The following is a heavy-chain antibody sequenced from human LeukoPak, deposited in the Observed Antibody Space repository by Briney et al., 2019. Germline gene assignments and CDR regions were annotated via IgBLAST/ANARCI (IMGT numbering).Heavy chain of an antibody. Sequence: ASVKVSCKASGYTFTDYYVHWVRQAPGLGLEWMGIINPLRGITIYAQKFQGRVTMTSDTSTNTVYMELSSLISEDTAVYYCTRTIGYRLVAGLKEKWFDPWGQGTLVTVSS. D-gene: IGHD6-19*01. CDR2: INPLRGIT. CDR1: GYTFTDYY. CDR3: TRTIGYRLVAGLKEKWFDP. J-gene: IGHJ5*02. V-gene: IGHV1-46*01.